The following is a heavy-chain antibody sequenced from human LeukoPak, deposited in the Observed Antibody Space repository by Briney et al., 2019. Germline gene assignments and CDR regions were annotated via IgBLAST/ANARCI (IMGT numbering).Heavy chain of an antibody. J-gene: IGHJ4*02. D-gene: IGHD5-18*01. Sequence: SVKVSCEASGGTFSSYAISWVRQAPGQGLEWMGGIIPIFGTANYAQKFQGRVTITTDESTSTAYMELSSLRSEDTAVYYCARGPQNTAMVWELDYWGQGTLVTVSS. V-gene: IGHV1-69*05. CDR2: IIPIFGTA. CDR3: ARGPQNTAMVWELDY. CDR1: GGTFSSYA.